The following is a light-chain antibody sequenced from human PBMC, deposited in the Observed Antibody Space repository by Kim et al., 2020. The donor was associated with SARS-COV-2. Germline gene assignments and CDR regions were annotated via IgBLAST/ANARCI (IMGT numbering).Light chain of an antibody. J-gene: IGLJ2*01. Sequence: QSALTKPASVSGSPGQSITISCTGTSSDVGGYNYVSWYQQHPGKAPKLMIYDVSNRPSGVSNRFSGSKSGNTPSLSISGLQAEDEADYYCSSYTSSSTLVFGGGTQLTVL. V-gene: IGLV2-14*03. CDR3: SSYTSSSTLV. CDR2: DVS. CDR1: SSDVGGYNY.